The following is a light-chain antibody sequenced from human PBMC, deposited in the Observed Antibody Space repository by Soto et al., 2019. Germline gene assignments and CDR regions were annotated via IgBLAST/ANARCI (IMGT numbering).Light chain of an antibody. J-gene: IGLJ1*01. CDR3: SSYAGSSTYV. Sequence: QSALTQPASVSGSPGQSITISCTGTSSDVGNYNLVSWYQQHPGKAPKLMIYDVSKRPSGVSNRFSGSKPGNTASLTISGLQAEDEADYYCSSYAGSSTYVFGSGTKVTVL. CDR2: DVS. V-gene: IGLV2-23*02. CDR1: SSDVGNYNL.